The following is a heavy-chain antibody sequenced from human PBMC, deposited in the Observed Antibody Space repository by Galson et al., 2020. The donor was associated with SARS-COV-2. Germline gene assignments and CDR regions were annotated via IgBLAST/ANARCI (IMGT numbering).Heavy chain of an antibody. CDR2: VYHSWST. Sequence: ASETLSLTCDVSGGSISRSNWWSWVRPTPGKGPEWIGEVYHSWSTNYHPSLKSRVSISVDKSKNQFSMRLSSVTAADTAVYYCASGAYGSGTYYPHNIYWGQGFLVTVSS. J-gene: IGHJ4*02. D-gene: IGHD3-10*01. V-gene: IGHV4-4*02. CDR1: GGSISRSNW. CDR3: ASGAYGSGTYYPHNIY.